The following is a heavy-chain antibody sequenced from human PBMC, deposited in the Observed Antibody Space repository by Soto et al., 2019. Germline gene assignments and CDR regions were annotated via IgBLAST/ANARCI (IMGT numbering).Heavy chain of an antibody. CDR3: ARERAARPSWFDP. CDR2: IYSGGST. J-gene: IGHJ5*02. CDR1: GFTVSSNY. D-gene: IGHD6-6*01. Sequence: GESLRLSCAASGFTVSSNYMSWVRQAPGKGLEWVSVIYSGGSTYYADSVKGRFTISRDNSKNTLYLQMNSLRAEDTAVYYCARERAARPSWFDPGGQGTLVTVSS. V-gene: IGHV3-53*01.